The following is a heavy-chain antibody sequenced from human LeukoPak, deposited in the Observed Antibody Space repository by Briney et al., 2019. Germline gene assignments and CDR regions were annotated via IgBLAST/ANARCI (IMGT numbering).Heavy chain of an antibody. CDR1: GYTFTSYD. D-gene: IGHD6-13*01. CDR2: MNPNSGNT. J-gene: IGHJ4*02. CDR3: AGGLGYSSSWGGGDYFDY. Sequence: GASVKVSCKASGYTFTSYDINWVRQATGQGLEWMGWMNPNSGNTGYAQKFQGRVTITRNTSISTAYMELSSLRSEDTAVYYCAGGLGYSSSWGGGDYFDYWGQGTLVTVSS. V-gene: IGHV1-8*03.